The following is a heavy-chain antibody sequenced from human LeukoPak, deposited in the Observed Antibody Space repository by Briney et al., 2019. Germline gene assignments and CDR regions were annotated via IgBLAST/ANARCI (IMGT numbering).Heavy chain of an antibody. CDR1: GFTFNSYS. CDR2: ISSGGSTT. Sequence: GGSLRLSCAASGFTFNSYSMNWVRQAPGKGLEWVSYISSGGSTTYYADSVRGRFTISRDTAKNSLYLEMNSLRDEDTAMYYCVRGDQEASEPAFDYWGQGTLVTVSS. J-gene: IGHJ4*02. V-gene: IGHV3-48*02. D-gene: IGHD1-14*01. CDR3: VRGDQEASEPAFDY.